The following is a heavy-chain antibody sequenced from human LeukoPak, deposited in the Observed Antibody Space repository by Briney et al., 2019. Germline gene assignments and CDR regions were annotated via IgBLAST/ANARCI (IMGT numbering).Heavy chain of an antibody. J-gene: IGHJ4*02. CDR2: ILYNGSNK. CDR1: GFTFSSSG. V-gene: IGHV3-33*06. D-gene: IGHD3-22*01. CDR3: ANQPRYYDSSGQLDY. Sequence: GGSLRLSCAASGFTFSSSGMHWVRQAPGKGLEWVAVILYNGSNKYYADSVKGRFTISRDNSKNTLYLQMNSLRAEDTAVYYCANQPRYYDSSGQLDYWGQGTLVTVSS.